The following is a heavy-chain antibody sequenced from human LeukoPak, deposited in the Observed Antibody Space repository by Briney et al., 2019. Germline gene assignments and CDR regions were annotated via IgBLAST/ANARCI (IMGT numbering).Heavy chain of an antibody. CDR2: IRYDGSNK. J-gene: IGHJ4*02. CDR3: ARESGYSYGLAGFFDY. D-gene: IGHD5-18*01. Sequence: GGSLRLSCAASGFTFSSYGMHWVRQAPGKGLEWVAFIRYDGSNKYYVDSVKGRFTISRDNSKNTLYLQMNSLRAEDTAVYYCARESGYSYGLAGFFDYWGQGTLVTVSS. V-gene: IGHV3-30*02. CDR1: GFTFSSYG.